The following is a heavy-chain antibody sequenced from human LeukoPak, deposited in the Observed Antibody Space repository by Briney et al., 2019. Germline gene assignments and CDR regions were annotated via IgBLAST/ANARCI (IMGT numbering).Heavy chain of an antibody. CDR3: ARQYGGPGYSSSRHYFDY. CDR2: TYPGDSDT. CDR1: GYSFTSYW. Sequence: GESLKISCKGSGYSFTSYWIGWVRRMPGKGLEWMGITYPGDSDTRYSPSFQGQVTISADKSISTAYLQWSSLKASDTAMYYCARQYGGPGYSSSRHYFDYWGQGTLVTVSS. D-gene: IGHD6-13*01. V-gene: IGHV5-51*01. J-gene: IGHJ4*02.